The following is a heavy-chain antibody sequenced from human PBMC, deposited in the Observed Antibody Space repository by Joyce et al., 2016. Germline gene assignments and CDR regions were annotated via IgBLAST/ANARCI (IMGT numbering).Heavy chain of an antibody. Sequence: QVQLVQSGSELKKPGASVMISCNTSGYPFTEYALNWVRQAPGQGLEWMGWINPSAGDPTYAQGLPGRVVFSLDTSVSTAYLQISSLTAEDTAVYYCARDRHSGYAMGFFDYWGQGTLVTVSS. V-gene: IGHV7-4-1*02. J-gene: IGHJ4*02. D-gene: IGHD5-12*01. CDR3: ARDRHSGYAMGFFDY. CDR1: GYPFTEYA. CDR2: INPSAGDP.